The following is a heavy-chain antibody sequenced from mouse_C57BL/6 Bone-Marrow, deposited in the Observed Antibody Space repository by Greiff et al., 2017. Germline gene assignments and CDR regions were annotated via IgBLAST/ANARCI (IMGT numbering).Heavy chain of an antibody. J-gene: IGHJ2*01. CDR2: IDPSDSYT. CDR1: GYTFTSYW. Sequence: QVQLQQPGAELVKPGASVKLSCKASGYTFTSYWMQLVKQRPGQGLEWIGEIDPSDSYTNYNQKFKGKANLTVDKSSSTAYMQLSSLTSEDSAVYYCARSDDYEYYFDYWGQGTTLTVSS. V-gene: IGHV1-50*01. D-gene: IGHD2-4*01. CDR3: ARSDDYEYYFDY.